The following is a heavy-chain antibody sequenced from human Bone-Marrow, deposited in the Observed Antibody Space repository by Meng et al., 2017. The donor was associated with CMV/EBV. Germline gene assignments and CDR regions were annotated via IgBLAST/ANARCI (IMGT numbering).Heavy chain of an antibody. V-gene: IGHV1-8*01. CDR3: ARVSVDIVVVPAVNYYYYGMDV. CDR2: MNPNSGNT. D-gene: IGHD2-2*03. Sequence: ASVKVSCKASGYTFTSYDINWVRQATGQGLEWMGWMNPNSGNTGYAQKFQGRVTMTRDTSISTAYMELSRLRSDDTAVYYCARVSVDIVVVPAVNYYYYGMDVWGQGTTVTGSS. J-gene: IGHJ6*01. CDR1: GYTFTSYD.